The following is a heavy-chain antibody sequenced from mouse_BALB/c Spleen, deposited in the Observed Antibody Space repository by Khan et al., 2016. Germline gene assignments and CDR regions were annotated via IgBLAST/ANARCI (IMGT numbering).Heavy chain of an antibody. CDR3: ASYYGSSYDYFDY. Sequence: QVQLMEPGAELARPGASVKLSCKASGYTFTSYWMQWVKQRPGQGLEWIGAIYPGDGDTRYTQKFKGKATLTADKSSSTAYMQLSSLASEDSAVYYCASYYGSSYDYFDYWGQGTTLTVSS. CDR2: IYPGDGDT. CDR1: GYTFTSYW. J-gene: IGHJ2*01. D-gene: IGHD1-1*01. V-gene: IGHV1-87*01.